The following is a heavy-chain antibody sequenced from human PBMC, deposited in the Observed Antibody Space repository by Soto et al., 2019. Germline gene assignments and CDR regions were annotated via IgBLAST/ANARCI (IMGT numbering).Heavy chain of an antibody. V-gene: IGHV4-39*01. J-gene: IGHJ4*02. Sequence: QLRLQESGPGLVKPSETLSLICTVSGGSIISSPDWWGWVRQPPGKGPEWIASIYRDGATYYNPSLNSRVTVFVDSSKNQFSLKLTSVTAADTAFYYCARLAGSSFFTYWGQGTRVTVSS. CDR3: ARLAGSSFFTY. D-gene: IGHD6-6*01. CDR1: GGSIISSPDW. CDR2: IYRDGAT.